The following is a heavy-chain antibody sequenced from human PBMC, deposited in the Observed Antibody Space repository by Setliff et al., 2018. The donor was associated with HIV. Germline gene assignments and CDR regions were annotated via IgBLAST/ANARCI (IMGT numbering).Heavy chain of an antibody. CDR3: ARSLVPSGYYYGRHAFDI. Sequence: LSLTCSVSGASIRGHYWSWIRQSPGKGLEWIGNIYYSGNTNYNPSFKSRVTISVDTSKNQFSLRVNPVTAADTAVYYCARSLVPSGYYYGRHAFDIWGQGTKVTVS. CDR2: IYYSGNT. CDR1: GASIRGHY. J-gene: IGHJ3*02. V-gene: IGHV4-59*08. D-gene: IGHD3-22*01.